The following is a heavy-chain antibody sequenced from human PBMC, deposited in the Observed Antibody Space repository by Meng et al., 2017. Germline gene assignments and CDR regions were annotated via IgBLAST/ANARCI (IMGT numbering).Heavy chain of an antibody. CDR1: GGSISSYY. CDR3: ASHFGYGSGSFGF. D-gene: IGHD3-10*01. J-gene: IGHJ4*02. Sequence: GSLRLSCIVSGGSISSYYWSWIRQPPGKGLEWIGYISDSGTTKYNPSLTSRVIISVDTSKSQFSLKLSSVTVADTAVYYCASHFGYGSGSFGFWGQGTLVTVSS. V-gene: IGHV4-59*01. CDR2: ISDSGTT.